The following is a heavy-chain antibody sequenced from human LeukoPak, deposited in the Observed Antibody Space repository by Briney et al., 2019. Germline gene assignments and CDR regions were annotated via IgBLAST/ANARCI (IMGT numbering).Heavy chain of an antibody. CDR1: GFTFSSYG. J-gene: IGHJ4*02. D-gene: IGHD4-17*01. CDR3: ARPLMTTVTTFDY. V-gene: IGHV3-30*02. Sequence: GGSLRLSCAASGFTFSSYGMHWVRQAPGKGLEWVAFIRYDGSSKYYADSVKGRFTISRDNSKNTLYLQMNSLRAEDTAVYYCARPLMTTVTTFDYWGQGTLVTVSS. CDR2: IRYDGSSK.